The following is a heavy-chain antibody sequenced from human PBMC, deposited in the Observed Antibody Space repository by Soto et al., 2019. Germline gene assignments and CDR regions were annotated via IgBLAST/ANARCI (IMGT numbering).Heavy chain of an antibody. CDR2: INHSGST. CDR3: ARGRLTADITMIVVVENWFDP. Sequence: SETLSLTCAVYGGSFSGYYWSWIRQPPGKGLEWIGEINHSGSTNYNPSLKSRVTISVDTSKNQFSLKLSSVTAADTAVYYCARGRLTADITMIVVVENWFDPWGQGTLVTVSS. V-gene: IGHV4-34*01. CDR1: GGSFSGYY. J-gene: IGHJ5*02. D-gene: IGHD3-22*01.